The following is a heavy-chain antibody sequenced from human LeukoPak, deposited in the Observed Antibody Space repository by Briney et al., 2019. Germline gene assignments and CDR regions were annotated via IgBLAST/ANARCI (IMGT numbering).Heavy chain of an antibody. Sequence: GRSLRLSCAASRFSFRSYDMHWVRQAPGKGLEWLAVSSYDEGHTYYTDSVKGRFTISRDNSKNTLYLQMNSLRPEDTAVYYCAKDGQLGGSSGFTLYFDYWGQGTLVTVSS. CDR2: SSYDEGHT. CDR1: RFSFRSYD. V-gene: IGHV3-30*18. CDR3: AKDGQLGGSSGFTLYFDY. D-gene: IGHD6-13*01. J-gene: IGHJ4*02.